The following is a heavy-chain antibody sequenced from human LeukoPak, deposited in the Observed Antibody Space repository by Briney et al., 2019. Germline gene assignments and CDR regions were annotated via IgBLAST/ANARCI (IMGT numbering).Heavy chain of an antibody. CDR2: SRNKAKSYTT. J-gene: IGHJ4*02. CDR3: AKVSDSTGYSYEY. D-gene: IGHD3-22*01. V-gene: IGHV3-72*01. CDR1: GFTLSEHY. Sequence: GGSLRLSCATSGFTLSEHYVDWVRQGPGKGLEWVGRSRNKAKSYTTEYAASAKGRFTISRGDSQNSVYLQMNSLRSEDTAVYSCAKVSDSTGYSYEYWGQGTLVTVSS.